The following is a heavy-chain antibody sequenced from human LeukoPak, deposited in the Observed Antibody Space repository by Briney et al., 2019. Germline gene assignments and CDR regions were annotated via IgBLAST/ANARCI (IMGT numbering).Heavy chain of an antibody. CDR1: GFTFSSYG. Sequence: GRSLRPSCAASGFTFSSYGMHWVRQAPGKGLGWVAVIWYDGSNKYYADSVKGRFTISRDNSENTLYLQMNSLRAEDTAVYYCARAGHYYGSGSYYSNFDYWGQGTLVTVSS. V-gene: IGHV3-33*01. D-gene: IGHD3-10*01. CDR3: ARAGHYYGSGSYYSNFDY. J-gene: IGHJ4*02. CDR2: IWYDGSNK.